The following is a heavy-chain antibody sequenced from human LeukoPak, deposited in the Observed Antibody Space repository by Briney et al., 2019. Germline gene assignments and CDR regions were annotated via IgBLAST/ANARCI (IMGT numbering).Heavy chain of an antibody. CDR2: IWYDGSNK. J-gene: IGHJ4*02. D-gene: IGHD3-22*01. CDR3: ARDATYYYDSSGYLAGYFDY. V-gene: IGHV3-33*08. CDR1: GFTFSSYA. Sequence: GGSLRLSCAASGFTFSSYAMHWVRQAPGKGLEWVAVIWYDGSNKYYADSVKGRFTISRDNSKNTLYLQMNSLRAEDTAVYYCARDATYYYDSSGYLAGYFDYWGQGTLVTVSS.